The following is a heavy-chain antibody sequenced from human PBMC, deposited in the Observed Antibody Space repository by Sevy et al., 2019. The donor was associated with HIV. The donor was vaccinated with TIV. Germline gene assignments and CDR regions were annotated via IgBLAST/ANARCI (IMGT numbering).Heavy chain of an antibody. CDR1: GYTFSGYY. D-gene: IGHD5-12*01. V-gene: IGHV1-2*06. CDR2: INPNSGGT. CDR3: ARERGYSGYDAGGDAFDI. J-gene: IGHJ3*02. Sequence: ASVKVSCKASGYTFSGYYMHWVRQAPGQGLEWTGRINPNSGGTNYAQKFQGRVTMTRDTSISTAYMELSRLRSDDTAVYYWARERGYSGYDAGGDAFDIWGQGTMVTVSS.